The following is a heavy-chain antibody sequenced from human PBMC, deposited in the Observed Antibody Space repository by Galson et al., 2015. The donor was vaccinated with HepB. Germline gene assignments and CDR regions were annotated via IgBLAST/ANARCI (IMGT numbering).Heavy chain of an antibody. CDR2: IKQDGSEK. D-gene: IGHD3-3*01. CDR1: GSTFSSYW. Sequence: SLRLSCAASGSTFSSYWMSWVRQAPGKGLEWVANIKQDGSEKYYVDSVKGRFTISRDNANSILYLQMNSLRAEDTAVYYCARDTGGWSGLIDHWGQGALVSVSS. J-gene: IGHJ4*02. CDR3: ARDTGGWSGLIDH. V-gene: IGHV3-7*03.